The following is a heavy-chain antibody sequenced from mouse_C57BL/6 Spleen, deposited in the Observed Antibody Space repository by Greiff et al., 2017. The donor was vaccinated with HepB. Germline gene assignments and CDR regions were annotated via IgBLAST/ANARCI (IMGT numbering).Heavy chain of an antibody. CDR3: ARNDYYGSIPYAMDY. D-gene: IGHD1-1*01. Sequence: VQLKESGPVLVKPGASVKMSCKASGYTFTDYYMNWVKQSHGKSLEWIGVINPYNGGTSYNQKFKGKATLTVDKSSSTAYMELNSLTSEDSAVYYCARNDYYGSIPYAMDYWGQGTSVTVSS. V-gene: IGHV1-19*01. CDR1: GYTFTDYY. CDR2: INPYNGGT. J-gene: IGHJ4*01.